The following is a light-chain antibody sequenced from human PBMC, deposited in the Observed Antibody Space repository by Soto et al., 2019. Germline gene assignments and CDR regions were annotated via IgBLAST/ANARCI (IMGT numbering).Light chain of an antibody. Sequence: QSVLTQPASISGSPGQSITISCTGTISDIGGHDDVSWYQQHPGKVPKLLIYGVTDRPSGVSNRFSGSKSGNVASLTISGLQAEDEADYYCCSYTSDLTPYVFGTGTKVTVL. CDR1: ISDIGGHDD. CDR2: GVT. J-gene: IGLJ1*01. V-gene: IGLV2-14*03. CDR3: CSYTSDLTPYV.